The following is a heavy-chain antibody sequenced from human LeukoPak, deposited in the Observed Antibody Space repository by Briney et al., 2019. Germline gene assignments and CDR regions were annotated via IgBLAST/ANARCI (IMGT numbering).Heavy chain of an antibody. CDR3: TRHYDFWSGSHYDY. D-gene: IGHD3-3*01. CDR2: IRSKAYGGTT. CDR1: GFTFGDYA. J-gene: IGHJ4*02. V-gene: IGHV3-49*04. Sequence: GGSLRLSCTASGFTFGDYAMSWVRQAPGKGPEWVGFIRSKAYGGTTEYAASVKGRFTISRDDSKSIAYLQMNSLKTEDTAVYYCTRHYDFWSGSHYDYWGQGTLVTVSS.